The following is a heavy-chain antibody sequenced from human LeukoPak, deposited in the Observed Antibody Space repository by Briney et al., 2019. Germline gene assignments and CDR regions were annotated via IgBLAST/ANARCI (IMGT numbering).Heavy chain of an antibody. CDR3: ARALQLWSPFDY. D-gene: IGHD5-18*01. CDR1: GSTFSSYA. Sequence: GGSLRLSCADSGSTFSSYAMSWVRQAPGKGLEWVSTISGSGGSTYYADSVKGRFTISRDNSKNTLYLQMNSLRAEDTAVYYCARALQLWSPFDYWGPGTLVTVSS. J-gene: IGHJ4*02. CDR2: ISGSGGST. V-gene: IGHV3-23*01.